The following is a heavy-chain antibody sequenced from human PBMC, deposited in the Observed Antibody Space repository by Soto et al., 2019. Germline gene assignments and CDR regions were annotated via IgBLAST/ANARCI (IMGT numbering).Heavy chain of an antibody. CDR1: GGTFNSYD. CDR2: IIPVVETP. Sequence: QVQLVQSGAEVKKPGSSMKVSCKAYGGTFNSYDINGVRQAPGQVLEWMGGIIPVVETPKYAQKFQGRVTITADESTNTVDMELSSLRSDDTAMYYCARLSRPNYYDTSGFFKDNWFDPWGQGTLVTVSS. D-gene: IGHD3-22*01. J-gene: IGHJ5*02. CDR3: ARLSRPNYYDTSGFFKDNWFDP. V-gene: IGHV1-69*01.